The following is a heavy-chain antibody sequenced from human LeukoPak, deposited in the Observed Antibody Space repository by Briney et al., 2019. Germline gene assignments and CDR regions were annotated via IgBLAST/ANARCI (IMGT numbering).Heavy chain of an antibody. Sequence: SETLSLTCIVSGYSIISDYSWGWVRQPPGKGPEWIGSIFHSGDVYYNPSLTSRVTLSVDPSNNRFSLKVTSVTAADTAIYYCARVVASTSIDFWGQGTLVTVSS. CDR3: ARVVASTSIDF. CDR2: IFHSGDV. CDR1: GYSIISDYS. J-gene: IGHJ4*02. V-gene: IGHV4-38-2*02. D-gene: IGHD2-15*01.